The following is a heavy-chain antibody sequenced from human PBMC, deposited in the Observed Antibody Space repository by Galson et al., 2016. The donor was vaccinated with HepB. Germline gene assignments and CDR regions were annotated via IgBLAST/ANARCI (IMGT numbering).Heavy chain of an antibody. Sequence: QSGAEVKKPGESLRISCKGSGFIFTDYWISWVRQMPGKGLEWMGRIDPSDSYTNYSPSFQGHVTISADNSISPAYLQWSSLKASDTAMYYCAGHRQWLQQSWGQGTLVTFSS. CDR2: IDPSDSYT. D-gene: IGHD6-19*01. V-gene: IGHV5-10-1*01. CDR1: GFIFTDYW. J-gene: IGHJ5*02. CDR3: AGHRQWLQQS.